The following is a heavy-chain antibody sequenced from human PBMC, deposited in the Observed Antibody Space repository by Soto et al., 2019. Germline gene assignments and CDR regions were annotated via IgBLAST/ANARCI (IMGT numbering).Heavy chain of an antibody. D-gene: IGHD3-3*01. Sequence: GASVKVSCKASGYTFTGYYMHWVRQAPGQGLEWMGWINPNSGGTNYAQKFQGRVTMTRDTSISTAYMELSRLRSDDTAVYYCARDCVIWSGRPPLGMDVWGQGTRVTVSS. CDR1: GYTFTGYY. V-gene: IGHV1-2*02. CDR3: ARDCVIWSGRPPLGMDV. J-gene: IGHJ6*02. CDR2: INPNSGGT.